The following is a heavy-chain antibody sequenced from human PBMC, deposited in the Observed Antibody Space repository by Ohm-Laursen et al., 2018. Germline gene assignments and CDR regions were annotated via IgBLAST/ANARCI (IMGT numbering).Heavy chain of an antibody. Sequence: GSLRLSCAASGSTFSSYSMNWVRQAPGKGLEWVSSISSSSSYIYYADSVKGRFTISRDNAKNSLYLQMNSLRAEDTAVYYCARDDYDSSGSLSDPWGQGTLVTVSS. D-gene: IGHD3-22*01. V-gene: IGHV3-21*01. CDR2: ISSSSSYI. CDR1: GSTFSSYS. CDR3: ARDDYDSSGSLSDP. J-gene: IGHJ5*02.